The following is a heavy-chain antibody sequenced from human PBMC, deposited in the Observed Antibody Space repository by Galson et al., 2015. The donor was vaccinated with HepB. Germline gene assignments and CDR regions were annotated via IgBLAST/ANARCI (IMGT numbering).Heavy chain of an antibody. Sequence: SVKVSCKASGYTFTMYAMHWVRQAPGQRPEWMGRINVGNGNTKYSQKFQGRVTITRDTSASTAYMELGSLKSEDTAVYYCARSGRFGIAAADHGLYWGQGTLVTVSS. CDR3: ARSGRFGIAAADHGLY. CDR1: GYTFTMYA. V-gene: IGHV1-3*01. D-gene: IGHD6-13*01. CDR2: INVGNGNT. J-gene: IGHJ4*02.